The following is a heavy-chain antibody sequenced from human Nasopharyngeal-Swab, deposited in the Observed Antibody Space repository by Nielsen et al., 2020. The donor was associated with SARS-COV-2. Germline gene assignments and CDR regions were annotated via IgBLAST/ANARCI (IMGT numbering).Heavy chain of an antibody. D-gene: IGHD6-19*01. CDR1: GFIVSYNY. CDR2: IYAGGDT. V-gene: IGHV3-53*01. J-gene: IGHJ4*02. CDR3: VRSLRQWLAHDS. Sequence: GESLKISCVASGFIVSYNYMSWVRQVPGKGPEWVSVIYAGGDTYYADSVRGRFTISRDKSKNMVYLQMNGLTADDTAVYYCVRSLRQWLAHDSWGQGTLVTVSS.